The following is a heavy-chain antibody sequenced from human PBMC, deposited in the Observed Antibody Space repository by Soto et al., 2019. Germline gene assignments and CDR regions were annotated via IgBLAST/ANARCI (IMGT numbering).Heavy chain of an antibody. CDR1: GFKFNNYW. V-gene: IGHV3-7*05. J-gene: IGHJ4*02. CDR2: IKQDGSEK. CDR3: ARVASMVRGLIFDY. Sequence: GESLKISCAASGFKFNNYWMSWVRQAPGRGLEWVANIKQDGSEKYYVDSVKGRFTISRDNARNSLYLQVNSLRPEDTAIYYCARVASMVRGLIFDYWGQGTLVTVSS. D-gene: IGHD3-10*01.